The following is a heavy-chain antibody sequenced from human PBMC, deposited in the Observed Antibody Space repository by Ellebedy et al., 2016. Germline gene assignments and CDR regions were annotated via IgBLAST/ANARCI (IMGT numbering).Heavy chain of an antibody. D-gene: IGHD2/OR15-2a*01. J-gene: IGHJ4*02. Sequence: SETLSLXXTVSGGSISSCSYYWGWIRQPPGKGLEWIGSIYYSGSTYYNPSLKSRVTISVDTSKNQFSLKLSSVTDADTAVYYCATPFPLSRLGFDYWGQGTLVTVSS. CDR3: ATPFPLSRLGFDY. V-gene: IGHV4-39*01. CDR1: GGSISSCSYY. CDR2: IYYSGST.